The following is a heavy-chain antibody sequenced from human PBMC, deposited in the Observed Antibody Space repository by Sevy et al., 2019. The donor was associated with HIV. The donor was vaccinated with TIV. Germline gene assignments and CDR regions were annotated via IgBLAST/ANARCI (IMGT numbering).Heavy chain of an antibody. Sequence: GGSLRLSCAASGFMFSNYWMTWVRQAPGKGLEWVANIKEDGSEKYYVDSVKGRFSISRDNAKNSLHLQLNTLRPEDTAVYYCARAVTPHRDYLRIMDAWGKWTTVTVSS. J-gene: IGHJ6*04. D-gene: IGHD4-17*01. CDR3: ARAVTPHRDYLRIMDA. V-gene: IGHV3-7*01. CDR1: GFMFSNYW. CDR2: IKEDGSEK.